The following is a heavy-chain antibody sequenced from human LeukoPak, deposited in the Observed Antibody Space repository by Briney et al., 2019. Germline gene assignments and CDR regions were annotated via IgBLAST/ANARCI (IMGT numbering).Heavy chain of an antibody. CDR3: ARDGYCSSTSCYDAFDI. J-gene: IGHJ3*02. D-gene: IGHD2-2*03. CDR1: GYTFTSYG. CDR2: ISAYNGNT. V-gene: IGHV1-18*01. Sequence: GASVKVSCKASGYTFTSYGISWVRQAPGQGLEWMGWISAYNGNTNYAQKLQGRVTMTTDTSTSTAYMELRSLRSDDTAVYYCARDGYCSSTSCYDAFDIWGQGTMVTVSS.